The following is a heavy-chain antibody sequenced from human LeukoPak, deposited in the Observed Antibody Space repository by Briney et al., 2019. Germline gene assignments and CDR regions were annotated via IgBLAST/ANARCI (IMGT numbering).Heavy chain of an antibody. J-gene: IGHJ4*02. V-gene: IGHV3-33*01. D-gene: IGHD2-15*01. CDR3: ARAGYCSGGSCYGSDY. CDR1: GFTFSSYG. Sequence: GESLQISCAASGFTFSSYGMHWVRQAPGKGLEWVAAIWYDGSIQYYADSVKGRFTISRDNSKNTLYLQMDSLRAEDTAVYYCARAGYCSGGSCYGSDYWGQGTLVTVSS. CDR2: IWYDGSIQ.